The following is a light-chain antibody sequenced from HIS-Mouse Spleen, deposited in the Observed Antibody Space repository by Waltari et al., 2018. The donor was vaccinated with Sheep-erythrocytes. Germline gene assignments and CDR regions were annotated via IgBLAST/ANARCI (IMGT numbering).Light chain of an antibody. CDR1: ALPKKY. V-gene: IGLV3-10*01. Sequence: SYELTQPPSVSVSPGQTARITCSGDALPKKYAYWYQQKSDQAPVLVIYEDSKRPSGSTERFSGSSSGRMATLTISGAQGEDEADYYCYSTDSSGNGVFGGGTKLTVL. CDR3: YSTDSSGNGV. CDR2: EDS. J-gene: IGLJ2*01.